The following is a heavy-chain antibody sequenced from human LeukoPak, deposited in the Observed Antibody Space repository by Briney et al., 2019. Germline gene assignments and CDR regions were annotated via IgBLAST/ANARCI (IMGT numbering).Heavy chain of an antibody. V-gene: IGHV4-61*08. D-gene: IGHD5-18*01. CDR2: VYYSGSS. Sequence: KPSQTLSLTCTVSGGSISSGGYYWSWIRQPPGKGLEWIGYVYYSGSSSYNPSLKRRVTMSVDTSKNQFSLKLSSVTAADTAVYYCASSTRLPQYYFDYWGQGTLVTVSS. CDR3: ASSTRLPQYYFDY. J-gene: IGHJ4*02. CDR1: GGSISSGGYY.